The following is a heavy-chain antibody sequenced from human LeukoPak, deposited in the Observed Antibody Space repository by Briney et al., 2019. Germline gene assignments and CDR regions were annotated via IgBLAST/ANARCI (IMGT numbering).Heavy chain of an antibody. D-gene: IGHD4-17*01. V-gene: IGHV4-39*07. J-gene: IGHJ4*02. CDR3: ARGSSPMTTADY. CDR1: GGSISSSSYY. CDR2: INHSGST. Sequence: SETLSLTCTVSGGSISSSSYYWSWIRQPPGKGLEWIGEINHSGSTNYNPSLKSRVTISVDTSKNQFSLKLSSVTAADTAVYYCARGSSPMTTADYWGQGTLVTVSS.